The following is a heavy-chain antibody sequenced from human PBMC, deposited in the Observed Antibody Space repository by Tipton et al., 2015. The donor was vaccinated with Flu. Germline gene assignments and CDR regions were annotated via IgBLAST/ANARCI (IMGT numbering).Heavy chain of an antibody. V-gene: IGHV4-34*01. Sequence: TLSLTCAVYGGSFSGYYWSWIRQPPGKGLEWIGEINHSGSTNYNPSLKSRVTISVDTSKNQFSLKLSSVTAADTAVYYCARGLVVPAAIRYSWFDPWGQGTLVTVSS. J-gene: IGHJ5*02. CDR1: GGSFSGYY. CDR3: ARGLVVPAAIRYSWFDP. CDR2: INHSGST. D-gene: IGHD2-2*01.